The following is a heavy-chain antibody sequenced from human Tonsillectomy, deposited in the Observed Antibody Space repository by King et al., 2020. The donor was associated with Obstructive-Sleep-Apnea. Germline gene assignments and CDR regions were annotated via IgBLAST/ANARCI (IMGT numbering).Heavy chain of an antibody. CDR2: ISYDGSNE. CDR3: ARDLVRLVGATRFDYYGMDV. Sequence: VQLVESGGGVVQPGRSLRLSCAASGFTFSSYAMHWVRQAPGKGLEWVALISYDGSNEYYADSVKGRFPISRDNSKNRLYLQMNSLRAEDTAVYYCARDLVRLVGATRFDYYGMDVWGQGTTVTVSS. CDR1: GFTFSSYA. J-gene: IGHJ6*02. D-gene: IGHD1-26*01. V-gene: IGHV3-30*04.